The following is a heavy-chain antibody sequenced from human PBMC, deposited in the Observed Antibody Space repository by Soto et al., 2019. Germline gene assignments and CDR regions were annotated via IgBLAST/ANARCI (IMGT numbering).Heavy chain of an antibody. CDR2: ISSSSSTI. J-gene: IGHJ6*03. CDR3: AREYSGYETPYYYMDA. Sequence: GSLRLSCAASGFTFSSYSMNWVRQAPGKGLEWVSYISSSSSTIYYADSVKGRFTISRDNAKNSLYLQMNSLRAEDTAVYYCAREYSGYETPYYYMDAWGKGTTVTVSS. V-gene: IGHV3-48*01. D-gene: IGHD5-12*01. CDR1: GFTFSSYS.